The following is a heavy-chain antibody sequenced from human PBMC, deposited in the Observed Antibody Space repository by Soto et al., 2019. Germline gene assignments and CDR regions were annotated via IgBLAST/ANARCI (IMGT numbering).Heavy chain of an antibody. D-gene: IGHD3-22*01. V-gene: IGHV4-31*03. CDR1: GGSISSGGYY. CDR2: IYYSGST. J-gene: IGHJ4*02. CDR3: ARHESKSYYDSSSYVGDCDY. Sequence: PSETLSLTCTVSGGSISSGGYYWSWIRQHPGKGLEWIGYIYYSGSTYYNPSLKSRVTISVDTSKNQFSLKLSSVTAADTAVYYCARHESKSYYDSSSYVGDCDYWGEGIL.